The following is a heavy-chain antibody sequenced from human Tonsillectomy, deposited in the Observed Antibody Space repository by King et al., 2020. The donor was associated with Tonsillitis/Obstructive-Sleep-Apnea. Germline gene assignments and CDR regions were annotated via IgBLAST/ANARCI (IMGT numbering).Heavy chain of an antibody. Sequence: VQLQQWGAGLLKPSETLSLTCAVYGGSFSDYYWSWIRQPPGKGLEWIGEINPSGRTIYNPSLTSRVTMLVDTSKNQFSLKLNSVTAADTAVYYCARGDILTGYYASTDFDYWGQGTLVTVSS. CDR1: GGSFSDYY. CDR2: INPSGRT. V-gene: IGHV4-34*01. J-gene: IGHJ4*02. CDR3: ARGDILTGYYASTDFDY. D-gene: IGHD3-9*01.